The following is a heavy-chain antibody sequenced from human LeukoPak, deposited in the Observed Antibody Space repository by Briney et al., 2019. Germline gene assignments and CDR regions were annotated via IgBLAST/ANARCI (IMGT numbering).Heavy chain of an antibody. D-gene: IGHD6-19*01. J-gene: IGHJ4*02. CDR2: INSGGSGT. Sequence: GGSLRLSCAASGFAFSSNWMHWVRQTPGKGLVWVSRINSGGSGTSYADSVEGRFTISRDNAKNTLYLQMNSLRVEDTAIYYCAKVGPKEWLGIIDYWGQGTLVTASS. CDR3: AKVGPKEWLGIIDY. CDR1: GFAFSSNW. V-gene: IGHV3-74*01.